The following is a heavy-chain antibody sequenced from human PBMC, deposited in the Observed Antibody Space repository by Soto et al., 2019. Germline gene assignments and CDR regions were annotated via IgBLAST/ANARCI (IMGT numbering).Heavy chain of an antibody. D-gene: IGHD3-16*01. J-gene: IGHJ6*02. CDR1: GGSISSYY. V-gene: IGHV4-59*01. Sequence: SETLSLTCTVSGGSISSYYWSWIRQPPGKGLEWIGYIYYSGSTNYNPSLKSRVTISVDTSKNQFSLKLSSVTAADTAVYYCARDSRSFDYYGMDVWGQGTTVTAPS. CDR3: ARDSRSFDYYGMDV. CDR2: IYYSGST.